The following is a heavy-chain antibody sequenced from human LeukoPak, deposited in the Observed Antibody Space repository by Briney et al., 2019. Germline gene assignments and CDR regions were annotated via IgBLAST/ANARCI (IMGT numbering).Heavy chain of an antibody. CDR1: GGSFSGYY. V-gene: IGHV3-49*03. CDR2: IRSKAYGGTT. CDR3: TRDYSSGFYYYGMDV. J-gene: IGHJ6*02. Sequence: LSLTCAVYGGSFSGYYWSWIRQPPGKGLEWVGFIRSKAYGGTTEYAASVKGRFTISRDDSKSIAYLQMNSLKTEDTAVYYCTRDYSSGFYYYGMDVWGQGTTVTVSS. D-gene: IGHD3-10*01.